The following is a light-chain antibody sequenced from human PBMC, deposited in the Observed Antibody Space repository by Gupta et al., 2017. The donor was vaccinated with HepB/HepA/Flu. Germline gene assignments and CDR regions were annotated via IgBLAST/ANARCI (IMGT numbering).Light chain of an antibody. CDR1: TSNIGANP. J-gene: IGLJ2*01. V-gene: IGLV1-44*01. Sequence: QSVLTQPPSASGTPGQRVTIPCSGRTSNIGANPVNWYHQVPATAPNLLMYGDNQRHSGVPARVSASKSGTSASLAILGLRPEDEAVYYCASWYDNRNGLVFGGGTKLTVL. CDR3: ASWYDNRNGLV. CDR2: GDN.